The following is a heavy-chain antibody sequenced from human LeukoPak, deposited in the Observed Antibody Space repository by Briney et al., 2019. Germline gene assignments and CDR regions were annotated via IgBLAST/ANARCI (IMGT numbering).Heavy chain of an antibody. CDR1: GGSISSYY. V-gene: IGHV4-59*01. CDR2: IYYSGST. CDR3: ASIAAADYFDY. D-gene: IGHD6-13*01. Sequence: SETLSLTCTVSGGSISSYYWSWIRQPPGKGLEWIGYIYYSGSTNYNPSLKSRVTMSVDTWKNQFSLSLSSVTAADTVVYYCASIAAADYFDYWGQGTLVTVAS. J-gene: IGHJ4*02.